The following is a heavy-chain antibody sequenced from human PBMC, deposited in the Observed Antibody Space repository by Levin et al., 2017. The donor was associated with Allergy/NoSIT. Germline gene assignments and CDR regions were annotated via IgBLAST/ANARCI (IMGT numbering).Heavy chain of an antibody. D-gene: IGHD3-22*01. J-gene: IGHJ4*02. CDR1: GGTFSSYA. V-gene: IGHV1-69*04. CDR2: IIPILGIA. Sequence: SVKVSCKASGGTFSSYAISWVRQAPGQGLEWMGRIIPILGIANYAQKFQGRVTITADKSTSTAYMELSSLRSEDTAVYYCAGSVYYYDSSGYYSFDYWGQGTLVTVSS. CDR3: AGSVYYYDSSGYYSFDY.